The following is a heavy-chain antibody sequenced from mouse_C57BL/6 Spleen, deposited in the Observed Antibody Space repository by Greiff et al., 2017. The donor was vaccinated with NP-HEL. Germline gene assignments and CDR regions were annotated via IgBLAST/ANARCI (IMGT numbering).Heavy chain of an antibody. CDR1: GYTFTDYN. D-gene: IGHD2-3*01. CDR3: ARRIYDGYSYAMDY. Sequence: VQLQQSGPELVKPGASVKIPCKASGYTFTDYNMDWVKQSHGKSLEWIGDINPNNGGTIYNQKFKGKATLTVDKSSSTAYMELRSLTSEDTAVYYCARRIYDGYSYAMDYWGQGTSVTVSS. J-gene: IGHJ4*01. V-gene: IGHV1-18*01. CDR2: INPNNGGT.